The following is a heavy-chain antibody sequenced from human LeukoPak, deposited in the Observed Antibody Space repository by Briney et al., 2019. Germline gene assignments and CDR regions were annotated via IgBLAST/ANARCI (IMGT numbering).Heavy chain of an antibody. Sequence: GGSLRLSCAASGFTFSSYEMNWVRQAPGKGLEWVSAISSTDAGTYHADSVRGRFTISRDSSKNTLYLQMNSLRAEDTAVYYCASLYGSGPNWFDPWGQGTLVTVSS. CDR3: ASLYGSGPNWFDP. J-gene: IGHJ5*02. CDR2: ISSTDAGT. CDR1: GFTFSSYE. V-gene: IGHV3-23*01. D-gene: IGHD3-10*01.